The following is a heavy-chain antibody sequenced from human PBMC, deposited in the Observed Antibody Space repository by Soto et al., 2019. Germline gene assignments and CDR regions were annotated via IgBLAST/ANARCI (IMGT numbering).Heavy chain of an antibody. D-gene: IGHD3-10*01. CDR2: ISYDGSQA. Sequence: QVQLVESGGGVVHPGRSLRLSCAASGFTFSSYAIHWVRQAPGKGLEWVAVISYDGSQAYYADSVKGRFTISRDNSKNTLYLQMNSLRAEDTAVYYCAMYHYGSGSYWDYFDYWGQGTLVTVSS. CDR3: AMYHYGSGSYWDYFDY. J-gene: IGHJ4*02. V-gene: IGHV3-30*03. CDR1: GFTFSSYA.